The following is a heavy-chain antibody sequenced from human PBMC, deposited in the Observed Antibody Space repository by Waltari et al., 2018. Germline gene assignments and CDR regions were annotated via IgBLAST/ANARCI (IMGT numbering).Heavy chain of an antibody. Sequence: QVQVQEAGPGLVKPSETLSLTCSVSGGSISSSSGGSINSYYWNWIRQPPGRGLEWIGYIAYTGSTSYNPSLRRRVTLSVGTSKNQFSLGLRSVTAADTAVDYCARDIRRIFGGLGWFDPWGQGTLVTVSS. CDR3: ARDIRRIFGGLGWFDP. CDR1: GGSISSSSGGSINSYY. CDR2: IAYTGST. D-gene: IGHD3-3*01. V-gene: IGHV4-61*01. J-gene: IGHJ5*02.